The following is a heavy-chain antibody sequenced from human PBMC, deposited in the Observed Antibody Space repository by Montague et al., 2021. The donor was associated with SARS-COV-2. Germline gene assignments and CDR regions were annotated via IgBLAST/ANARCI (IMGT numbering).Heavy chain of an antibody. D-gene: IGHD6-13*01. Sequence: SLRLSYAASGFSFGSYWMSWVRQAPGKGLEWVANIKQDGSEKYYVDSVKGRFTISRDNAKHSLYLQMSSLRAEDTAVYYCARVPSSSWYFEYWGQGTLVTVSS. CDR3: ARVPSSSWYFEY. J-gene: IGHJ4*02. V-gene: IGHV3-7*01. CDR2: IKQDGSEK. CDR1: GFSFGSYW.